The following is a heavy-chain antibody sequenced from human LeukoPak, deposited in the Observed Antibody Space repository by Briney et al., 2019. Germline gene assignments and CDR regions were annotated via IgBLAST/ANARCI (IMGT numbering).Heavy chain of an antibody. CDR1: GFTFSSYV. CDR2: ISNNGGST. D-gene: IGHD3-10*01. Sequence: GGSLRLSCAASGFTFSSYVMSWVRQAPGKGLEYVSAISNNGGSTYYADSVKGRFTISRDNSKNTLYLQMSSLRAEDTAVYYCVKPYGSGSYKYWGQGTPVTVSS. J-gene: IGHJ4*02. V-gene: IGHV3-64D*09. CDR3: VKPYGSGSYKY.